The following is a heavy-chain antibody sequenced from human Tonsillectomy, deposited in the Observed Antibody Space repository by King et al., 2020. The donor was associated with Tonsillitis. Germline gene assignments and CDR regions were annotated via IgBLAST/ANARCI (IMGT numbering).Heavy chain of an antibody. CDR1: GGSISNYY. D-gene: IGHD2-2*01. Sequence: VQLQESGPGLVKPSETLSLTCTVSGGSISNYYWSWIRQPPGKGLEYIGYIHYSGSTNCNPSLKSRATISVDTSKNQFSLKVSSVTAADTAVYYCARLPTTGSYQHGMDVWGQGTTVTVSS. CDR3: ARLPTTGSYQHGMDV. J-gene: IGHJ6*02. V-gene: IGHV4-59*01. CDR2: IHYSGST.